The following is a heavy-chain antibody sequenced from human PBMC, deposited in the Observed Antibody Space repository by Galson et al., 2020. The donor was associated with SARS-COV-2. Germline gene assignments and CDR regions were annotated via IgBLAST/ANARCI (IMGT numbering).Heavy chain of an antibody. V-gene: IGHV3-21*01. CDR3: ARQYDGRSQDGFDV. Sequence: GESLNPPRQASGFPFDMYTLTWVPQAPGKGLEWVSLIRSGSSYIYYADPVRARFTISRDNAQNSVSLQMNSLRAEDTALYFWARQYDGRSQDGFDVWGQGTMVTVSS. J-gene: IGHJ3*01. CDR1: GFPFDMYT. CDR2: IRSGSSYI. D-gene: IGHD1-26*01.